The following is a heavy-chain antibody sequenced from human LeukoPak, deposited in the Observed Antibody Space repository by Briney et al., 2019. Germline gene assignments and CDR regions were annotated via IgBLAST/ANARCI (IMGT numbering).Heavy chain of an antibody. CDR3: ASTERCSTTCPLDY. V-gene: IGHV4-34*01. CDR1: GFTFTSYA. J-gene: IGHJ4*02. Sequence: PGGSLRLSCAASGFTFTSYAMSWIRQPPGKGLEWIGEINHSGSTHYNPSLKSRVTISLDTSKNQFSLKLSSVTAADTAVYYCASTERCSTTCPLDYWGQGTLVTVSS. CDR2: INHSGST. D-gene: IGHD2-2*01.